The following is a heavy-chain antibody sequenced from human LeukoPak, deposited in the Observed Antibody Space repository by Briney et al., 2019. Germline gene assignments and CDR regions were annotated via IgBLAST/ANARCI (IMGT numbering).Heavy chain of an antibody. D-gene: IGHD3-3*01. CDR3: ATVESDHRNDNWFDP. J-gene: IGHJ5*02. CDR1: GYTLTELS. V-gene: IGHV1-24*01. CDR2: FDPEDGET. Sequence: ASVKVSCKVSGYTLTELSMHWVRQAPGKGLEWMGGFDPEDGETIYAQKFQGRVTMTEDTSTDTAYMELSSLRSEDTAVYYCATVESDHRNDNWFDPWGQGTLVTVSS.